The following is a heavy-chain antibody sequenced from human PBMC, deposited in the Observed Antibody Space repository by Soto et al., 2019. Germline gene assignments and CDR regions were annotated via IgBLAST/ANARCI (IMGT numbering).Heavy chain of an antibody. D-gene: IGHD2-21*01. J-gene: IGHJ6*02. Sequence: EVQLVESGGGLVQPGGSLRLSCAASGFTFSRYWMSWVRQAPGKGLEWVANIKDDGSDEYYVDSVKGRFTVSRDNAKNYLYLQLSDLRYQDTAVYYFARKQHTVTSLRTYSYGVDVWGQGTPVIVTS. V-gene: IGHV3-7*03. CDR2: IKDDGSDE. CDR1: GFTFSRYW. CDR3: ARKQHTVTSLRTYSYGVDV.